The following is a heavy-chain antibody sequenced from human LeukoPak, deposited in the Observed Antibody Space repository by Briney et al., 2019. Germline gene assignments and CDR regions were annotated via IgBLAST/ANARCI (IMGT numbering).Heavy chain of an antibody. CDR1: GGSISSGSYY. V-gene: IGHV4-61*02. J-gene: IGHJ5*02. Sequence: PSETLSLTCTVSGGSISSGSYYWSWIRQPAGKGLEWIGRIYTSGSTNYNPSLKSRVTISVDTSKNQFSLKLSSVTAADTAVYYCARGGHRRYYYTSGSAFDPWGQGTLVTVSS. D-gene: IGHD3-10*01. CDR3: ARGGHRRYYYTSGSAFDP. CDR2: IYTSGST.